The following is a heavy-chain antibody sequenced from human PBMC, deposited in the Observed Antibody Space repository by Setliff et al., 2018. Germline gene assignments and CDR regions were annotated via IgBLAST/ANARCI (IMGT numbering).Heavy chain of an antibody. CDR3: ARVAPHYYDSSGTNWFDP. Sequence: ASVKVSCKASGYTFTGYYMHWVRQAPGQGLEWMGWINPNSGGTNYAQKFQGRVTMTRDTSISTAYMELCRLRSDDTAVYYCARVAPHYYDSSGTNWFDPWGQGTLVTVSS. J-gene: IGHJ5*02. D-gene: IGHD3-22*01. CDR2: INPNSGGT. CDR1: GYTFTGYY. V-gene: IGHV1-2*02.